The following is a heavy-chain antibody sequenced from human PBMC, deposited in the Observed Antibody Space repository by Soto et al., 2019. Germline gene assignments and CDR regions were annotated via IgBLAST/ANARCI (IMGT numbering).Heavy chain of an antibody. CDR3: ARGTIVVVVAALIDY. CDR2: INAGNGNT. D-gene: IGHD2-15*01. V-gene: IGHV1-3*01. Sequence: XSVKVSCKASVYTFTSYAMHWVRQAPGQRLEWMGWINAGNGNTKYSQRFQGRVTITRDTSASTAYMELSSLRSEDTAVYYCARGTIVVVVAALIDYWGQGTLVTVSS. J-gene: IGHJ4*02. CDR1: VYTFTSYA.